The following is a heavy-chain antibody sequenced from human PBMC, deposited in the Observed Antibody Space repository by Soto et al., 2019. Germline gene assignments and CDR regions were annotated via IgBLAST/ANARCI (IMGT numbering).Heavy chain of an antibody. Sequence: PGGSLRLSCAASGFTFSSYSMNWVRQAPGKGLEWVSSISSSSSYIYYADSVKGRFTISRDNAKNSLYLQMNSLRAEDTAVFFCARTQSSSWYSGAFDIWGQGTMVTVSS. D-gene: IGHD6-13*01. V-gene: IGHV3-21*04. CDR3: ARTQSSSWYSGAFDI. CDR1: GFTFSSYS. J-gene: IGHJ3*02. CDR2: ISSSSSYI.